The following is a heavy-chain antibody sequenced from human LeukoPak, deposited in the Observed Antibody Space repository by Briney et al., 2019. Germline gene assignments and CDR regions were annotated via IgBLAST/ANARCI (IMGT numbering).Heavy chain of an antibody. CDR2: ISSSGSTI. J-gene: IGHJ4*02. CDR1: GFTFSSYE. CDR3: ARSPEDIVVVPAAFDY. D-gene: IGHD2-2*01. V-gene: IGHV3-48*03. Sequence: GGSVRLSCAGSGFTFSSYEMNWVRQAPGKGLEWVSYISSSGSTIYYADSVKGRFTISRDNAKNSLYLQMNSLRAEDTAVYYCARSPEDIVVVPAAFDYWGQGTLVTVSS.